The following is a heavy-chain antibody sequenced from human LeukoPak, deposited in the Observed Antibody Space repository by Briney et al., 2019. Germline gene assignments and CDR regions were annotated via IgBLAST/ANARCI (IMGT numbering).Heavy chain of an antibody. Sequence: SVKVSCKASGGTFSSYAISWVRQAPGQGLEWMGRIIPIFGTANYAQKFQGRVTITTDESTSTAYMELSSLRSEDTAVYHCARDRELLDAFDIWGQGTMDTVSS. CDR2: IIPIFGTA. CDR1: GGTFSSYA. D-gene: IGHD1-26*01. J-gene: IGHJ3*02. V-gene: IGHV1-69*05. CDR3: ARDRELLDAFDI.